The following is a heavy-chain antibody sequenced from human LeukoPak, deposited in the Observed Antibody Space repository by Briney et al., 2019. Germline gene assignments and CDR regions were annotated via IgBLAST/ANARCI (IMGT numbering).Heavy chain of an antibody. Sequence: SETLSLTCTVSGGSISSHYWSWIRQPPGKGLEWIGYIYYSGSTNYNPSLKSRVTISVDTSKNQFSLKLSSVTAADTAVYYCARAAAHVPAHFDYWGQGTLVTVSS. V-gene: IGHV4-59*11. D-gene: IGHD6-13*01. CDR3: ARAAAHVPAHFDY. J-gene: IGHJ4*02. CDR2: IYYSGST. CDR1: GGSISSHY.